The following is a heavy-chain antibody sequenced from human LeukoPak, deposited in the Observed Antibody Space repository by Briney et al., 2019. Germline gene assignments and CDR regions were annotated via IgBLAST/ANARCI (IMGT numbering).Heavy chain of an antibody. V-gene: IGHV3-64*01. D-gene: IGHD3-10*01. Sequence: GGSLRLSCAVSGFTFSSYTMHWVRQAPGKGLEYVSAITSNGGSTYYANSVKGRFTISRDNSKNTLYLQMGSLRVEDMAVYYCAISRGLDLHYYYYMDVWGKGTTVTVSS. J-gene: IGHJ6*03. CDR3: AISRGLDLHYYYYMDV. CDR2: ITSNGGST. CDR1: GFTFSSYT.